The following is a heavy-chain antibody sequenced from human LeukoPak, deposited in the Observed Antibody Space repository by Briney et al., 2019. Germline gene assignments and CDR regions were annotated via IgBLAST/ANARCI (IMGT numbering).Heavy chain of an antibody. D-gene: IGHD3-16*01. CDR3: ARANTWGAPPYDP. CDR1: GVSVSSYY. J-gene: IGHJ5*02. Sequence: SETLSLTCSVSGVSVSSYYWSWVRQVPGKGLEYLGYVYYSGKTDYNPSLRSRVTLSVDMSKNQISLRLTSVTPADTAIYYCARANTWGAPPYDPWGPGILVTVSS. V-gene: IGHV4-59*02. CDR2: VYYSGKT.